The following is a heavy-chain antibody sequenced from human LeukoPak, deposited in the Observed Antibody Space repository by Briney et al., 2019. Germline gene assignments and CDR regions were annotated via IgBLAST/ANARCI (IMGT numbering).Heavy chain of an antibody. CDR3: ARVKNIAVAKTYYYYYGMDV. J-gene: IGHJ6*02. CDR1: GGSISSYY. V-gene: IGHV4-59*08. D-gene: IGHD6-19*01. CDR2: IYYSGST. Sequence: SETPSLTCTVSGGSISSYYWSWIRQPPGKGLEWIGYIYYSGSTNYNPSLKSRVTISVDTSKNQFSLKLSSVTAADTAVYYCARVKNIAVAKTYYYYYGMDVWGQGTTVTVSS.